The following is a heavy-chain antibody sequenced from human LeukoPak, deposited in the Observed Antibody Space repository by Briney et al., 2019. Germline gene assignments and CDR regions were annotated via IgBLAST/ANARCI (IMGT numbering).Heavy chain of an antibody. CDR3: ARDGGYNWNDVAFDI. Sequence: GAPVKVSCTASGYTFTSYAMHWVRQAPGQRLEWMGWINAGNGNTKYSQKFQGRVTITRDTSASTAYMELSSLRSEDTAVYYRARDGGYNWNDVAFDIWGQGTMVTVSS. D-gene: IGHD1-1*01. J-gene: IGHJ3*02. V-gene: IGHV1-3*01. CDR2: INAGNGNT. CDR1: GYTFTSYA.